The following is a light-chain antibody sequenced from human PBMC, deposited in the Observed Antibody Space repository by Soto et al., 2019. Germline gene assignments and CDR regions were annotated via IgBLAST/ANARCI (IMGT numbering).Light chain of an antibody. J-gene: IGKJ3*01. V-gene: IGKV1-5*01. CDR3: QQYSGYSLFT. CDR1: QSISGC. CDR2: DAS. Sequence: DIQMTQSPSTLSASVGDRVTITCRASQSISGCLAWYQQRPGKAPKLLIYDASSLESGVPSRFSGSGSGTDFTLTIGGLHPDDFATYYCQQYSGYSLFTFGPGTIVDIK.